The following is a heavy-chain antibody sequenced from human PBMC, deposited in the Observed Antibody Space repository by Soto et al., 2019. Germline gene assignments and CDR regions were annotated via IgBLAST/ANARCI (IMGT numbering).Heavy chain of an antibody. V-gene: IGHV3-21*01. D-gene: IGHD6-6*01. CDR1: GFTFSSYS. CDR2: ISSSSSYI. CDR3: ARDSLAARRVY. J-gene: IGHJ4*02. Sequence: PGGSLRLSCAASGFTFSSYSMNWVRQAPGKGLEWVSSISSSSSYIYYADSVKGRFTISRDNAKNSLYLQMNSLRAEDTAAYYCARDSLAARRVYWGQGTLVTVSS.